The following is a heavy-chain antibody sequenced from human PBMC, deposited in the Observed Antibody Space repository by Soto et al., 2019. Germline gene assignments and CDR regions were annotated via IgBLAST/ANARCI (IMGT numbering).Heavy chain of an antibody. Sequence: SETLSLSCAVSGGSISSSNWWSWVRQPPGKGLEWIGEIYHSGSTNYNPSLKSRVTISVDKSKNQFSLKLSSVTAADTAVYYCARGLRYYDILTGYPYYYGMDAWGQWSTVT. D-gene: IGHD3-9*01. J-gene: IGHJ6*02. CDR1: GGSISSSNW. CDR2: IYHSGST. V-gene: IGHV4-4*02. CDR3: ARGLRYYDILTGYPYYYGMDA.